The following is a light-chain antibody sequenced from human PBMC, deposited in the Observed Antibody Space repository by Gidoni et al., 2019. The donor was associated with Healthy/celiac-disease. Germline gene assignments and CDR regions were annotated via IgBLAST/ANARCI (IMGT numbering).Light chain of an antibody. CDR3: QSADSSGTYVV. CDR1: ALPKQY. CDR2: KDS. Sequence: SYELTQRPSVSVSQGQTARITCSGDALPKQYAYWYQQKPGQAPVLVIYKDSERPSGIPERFSGSISGTTVTLTISGVQAEDEADYYCQSADSSGTYVVFGGGTKLTVL. J-gene: IGLJ2*01. V-gene: IGLV3-25*02.